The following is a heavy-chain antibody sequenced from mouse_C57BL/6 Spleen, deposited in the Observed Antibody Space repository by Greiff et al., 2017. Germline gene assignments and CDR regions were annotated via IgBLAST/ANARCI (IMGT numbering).Heavy chain of an antibody. CDR3: AREFGTTVVATEYFDV. CDR2: ISYDGSN. J-gene: IGHJ1*03. V-gene: IGHV3-6*01. D-gene: IGHD1-1*01. Sequence: VQLKESGPGLVKPSQSLSLTCSVTGYSITSGYYWNWIRQFPGNKLEWMGYISYDGSNNYNPSLKNRISITRDTSKNQFFLKLNSVTTEDTATYYCAREFGTTVVATEYFDVWGTGTTVTVSS. CDR1: GYSITSGYY.